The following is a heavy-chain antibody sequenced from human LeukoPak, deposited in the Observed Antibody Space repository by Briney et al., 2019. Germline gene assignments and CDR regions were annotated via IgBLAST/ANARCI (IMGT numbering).Heavy chain of an antibody. V-gene: IGHV3-23*01. D-gene: IGHD3-10*01. CDR2: ISGSGTTT. CDR1: GFTFSSYA. J-gene: IGHJ3*02. Sequence: PGGSLRLSCAASGFTFSSYAMSWVRQAPGNGLEWVSAISGSGTTTYYADSVKGRFTISRDKSKNTLYLQMNSLRVEDTAVYYCAKDVVDGSGRHSVIGVFDMWGQGTMVTVSS. CDR3: AKDVVDGSGRHSVIGVFDM.